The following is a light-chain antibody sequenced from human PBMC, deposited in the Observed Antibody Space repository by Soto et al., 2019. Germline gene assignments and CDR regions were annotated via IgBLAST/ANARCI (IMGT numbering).Light chain of an antibody. CDR3: SSYTTSTSFY. CDR2: DVS. CDR1: SSDIGTYKY. J-gene: IGLJ1*01. V-gene: IGLV2-14*03. Sequence: QSVLTQPASVSGSPGQSITISCTGSSSDIGTYKYVSWYQHHPGKAPKLIINDVSNRPSGVSNRFSGPKSGNTASLTISGLQAEDEADYYCSSYTTSTSFYFGSGTKVTVL.